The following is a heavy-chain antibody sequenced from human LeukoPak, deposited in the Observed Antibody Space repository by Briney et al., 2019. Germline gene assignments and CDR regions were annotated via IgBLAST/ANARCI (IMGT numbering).Heavy chain of an antibody. D-gene: IGHD6-19*01. CDR2: IYPGDSDT. CDR3: ARRSASSGWYPTPYNWFDP. Sequence: GESLKISCKGSGYSFTSYWIGWVRQMPGKGLEWMGIIYPGDSDTRYSPSFQGQVSISADKSISAAYLQWSSLKASDTAMYYCARRSASSGWYPTPYNWFDPWGQGTLVTVSS. CDR1: GYSFTSYW. J-gene: IGHJ5*02. V-gene: IGHV5-51*01.